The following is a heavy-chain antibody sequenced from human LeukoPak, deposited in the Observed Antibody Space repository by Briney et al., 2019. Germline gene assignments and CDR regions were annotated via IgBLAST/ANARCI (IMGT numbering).Heavy chain of an antibody. J-gene: IGHJ3*02. CDR2: IYTSGST. V-gene: IGHV4-4*07. D-gene: IGHD4-23*01. CDR1: GGSLSSYY. Sequence: SETLSLTCTVSGGSLSSYYWSWIRQPAGKGLEWIGRIYTSGSTNYNPSLKSRVTMSVDTSKNQFSLKLSPVTAADTAVYYCARDGGSTVVYDAFDIWGQGTMVTVSS. CDR3: ARDGGSTVVYDAFDI.